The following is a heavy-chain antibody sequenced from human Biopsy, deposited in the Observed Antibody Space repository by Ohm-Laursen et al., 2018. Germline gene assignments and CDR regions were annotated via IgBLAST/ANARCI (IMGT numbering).Heavy chain of an antibody. D-gene: IGHD5-18*01. Sequence: ESSVKVSCKASGYTFTGYYMNWVRQAPGQGLEWMGWINPNSGGTNYAQKFQGRVTMTRDTSISTAYMELSRLRSDDTAVYYCARGGVDTAMVENWGQGTLVTVSS. V-gene: IGHV1-2*02. J-gene: IGHJ4*02. CDR1: GYTFTGYY. CDR3: ARGGVDTAMVEN. CDR2: INPNSGGT.